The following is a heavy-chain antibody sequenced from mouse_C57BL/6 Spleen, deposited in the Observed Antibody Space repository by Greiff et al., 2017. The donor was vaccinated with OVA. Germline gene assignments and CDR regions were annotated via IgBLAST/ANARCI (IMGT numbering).Heavy chain of an antibody. CDR1: GYTFTDYY. Sequence: VQLQQSGPELVKPGASVKISCKASGYTFTDYYMNWVKQSHGKSLEWIGDINPNNGGTSYNQKFKGKATLTVDKSSSTAYMELRSLTSEDSAVYYCARDYDYSFDAMDYWGQGTSVTVSS. CDR3: ARDYDYSFDAMDY. J-gene: IGHJ4*01. D-gene: IGHD2-4*01. CDR2: INPNNGGT. V-gene: IGHV1-26*01.